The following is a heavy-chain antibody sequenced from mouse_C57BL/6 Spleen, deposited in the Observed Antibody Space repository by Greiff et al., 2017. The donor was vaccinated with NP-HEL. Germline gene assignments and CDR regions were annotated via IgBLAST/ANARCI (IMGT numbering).Heavy chain of an antibody. Sequence: EVMLVESGGGLVKPGGSLKLSCAASGFTFSDYGMHWVRQAPEKGLEWVAYISSGSSTIYYADTVKGRFTISRDNAKNTLFLQMTSLRSEDTAMYYCARPGVYYGSRYFDYWGQGTTLTVSS. J-gene: IGHJ2*01. CDR1: GFTFSDYG. CDR3: ARPGVYYGSRYFDY. D-gene: IGHD1-1*01. V-gene: IGHV5-17*01. CDR2: ISSGSSTI.